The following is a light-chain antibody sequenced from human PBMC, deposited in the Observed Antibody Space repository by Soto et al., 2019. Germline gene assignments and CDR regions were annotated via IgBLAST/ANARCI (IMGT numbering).Light chain of an antibody. CDR1: QSVSSN. V-gene: IGKV3-15*01. CDR3: QQRSNWPPWT. J-gene: IGKJ1*01. CDR2: GAS. Sequence: EIVMTQSPATLSVSPWERATLSCRASQSVSSNLAWYQQKPGQAPRLLIYGASTRATGIPARFSGSGSGTEFTLTINSLQSEDFAVYYCQQRSNWPPWTFGQGTKVDIK.